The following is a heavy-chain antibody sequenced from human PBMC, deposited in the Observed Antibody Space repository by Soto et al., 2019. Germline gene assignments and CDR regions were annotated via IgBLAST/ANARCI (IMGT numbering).Heavy chain of an antibody. V-gene: IGHV1-18*01. Sequence: QIQLVQSGSEVRMPGASVKVSCKASGYIFITYSITWVRQAPGQGLEWMGWVIASNGKTNYAQKFEDRVTMTTDTSTTTAYMELRGLRSDDTAVYYSAREAFGGQASWLDPWGQGTLVTVSS. J-gene: IGHJ5*02. D-gene: IGHD3-10*01. CDR3: AREAFGGQASWLDP. CDR1: GYIFITYS. CDR2: VIASNGKT.